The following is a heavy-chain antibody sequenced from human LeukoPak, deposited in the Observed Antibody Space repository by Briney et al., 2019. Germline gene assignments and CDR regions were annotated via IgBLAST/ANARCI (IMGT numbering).Heavy chain of an antibody. CDR1: GFTFSSYS. CDR3: ARDFTRYDFWSGEFASY. J-gene: IGHJ4*02. Sequence: MTGGSLRLSCAASGFTFSSYSMNWVRQAPGKGLEWVSSINSSSSYIYYADSVKGRFTISRDNAKNSLYLQMNSLRAEDTAVYYCARDFTRYDFWSGEFASYWGQGTLVTVSS. D-gene: IGHD3-3*01. CDR2: INSSSSYI. V-gene: IGHV3-21*01.